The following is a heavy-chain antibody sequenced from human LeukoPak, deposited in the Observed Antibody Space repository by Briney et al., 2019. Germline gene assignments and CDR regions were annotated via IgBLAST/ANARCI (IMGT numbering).Heavy chain of an antibody. CDR1: GVSISSDY. V-gene: IGHV4-59*08. Sequence: SETLSLTCTVSGVSISSDYWSWIRLPPGKGLEWVGYIYYSGSSNYNPSLKSRVTMSVDTSKNQFSLKLTSVTAADTAVYYCARRLRQNLFDPWGQGTLVTVSS. D-gene: IGHD4-17*01. CDR2: IYYSGSS. J-gene: IGHJ5*02. CDR3: ARRLRQNLFDP.